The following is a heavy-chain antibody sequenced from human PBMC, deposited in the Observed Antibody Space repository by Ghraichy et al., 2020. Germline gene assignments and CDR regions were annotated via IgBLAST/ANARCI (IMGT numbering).Heavy chain of an antibody. Sequence: ESLNISCTVSGGSISSYYWSWIRQPPGKGLEWIGYIYYSGSTNYNPSLKSRVTISVDTSKNQFSLKLSSVTAADTAVYYCARHEAQWLGPSFDYWGQGTLVTVAS. V-gene: IGHV4-59*08. D-gene: IGHD6-19*01. CDR1: GGSISSYY. J-gene: IGHJ4*02. CDR2: IYYSGST. CDR3: ARHEAQWLGPSFDY.